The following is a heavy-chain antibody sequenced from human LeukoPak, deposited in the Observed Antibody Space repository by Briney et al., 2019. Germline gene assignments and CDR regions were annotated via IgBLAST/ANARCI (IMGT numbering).Heavy chain of an antibody. J-gene: IGHJ4*01. CDR3: ARHRSPSSLSFFDI. CDR1: GASIRSYY. CDR2: VYTSETT. V-gene: IGHV4-4*09. D-gene: IGHD2-2*01. Sequence: SETLSLTCIVSGASIRSYYWSWIRPPPGKGLEWIGYVYTSETTNFNPALRSRVTISIDTSKNQVSLRLSSVTAADTALYYCARHRSPSSLSFFDIWGQGMLVIVSS.